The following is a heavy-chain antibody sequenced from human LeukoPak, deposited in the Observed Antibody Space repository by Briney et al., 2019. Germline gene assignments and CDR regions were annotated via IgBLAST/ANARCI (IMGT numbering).Heavy chain of an antibody. V-gene: IGHV1-18*01. Sequence: GASVKVSCKASGYTFTSYGISWVRQAPGQGLEWMGWISAYNGNTNYAQKLQGRVTMTTDTSTSTAYMELRSLRSDDTAVYYCARDRDAYGSGSPYDYWGQGTLVTASS. D-gene: IGHD3-10*01. CDR1: GYTFTSYG. CDR2: ISAYNGNT. CDR3: ARDRDAYGSGSPYDY. J-gene: IGHJ4*02.